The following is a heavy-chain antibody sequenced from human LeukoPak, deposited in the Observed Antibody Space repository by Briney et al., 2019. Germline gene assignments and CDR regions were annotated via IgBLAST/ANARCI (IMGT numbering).Heavy chain of an antibody. CDR1: GFTFSSYS. Sequence: PGGSLRLSCAASGFTFSSYSMNWVRQAPGKGLEWVSSISSSSSYIYYADSVKGRFTISRDNAKNSLYLQMNSLRAEDTAVYYCARDVVGATTWFDPWGQGILVTVSS. D-gene: IGHD1-26*01. CDR2: ISSSSSYI. V-gene: IGHV3-21*01. CDR3: ARDVVGATTWFDP. J-gene: IGHJ5*02.